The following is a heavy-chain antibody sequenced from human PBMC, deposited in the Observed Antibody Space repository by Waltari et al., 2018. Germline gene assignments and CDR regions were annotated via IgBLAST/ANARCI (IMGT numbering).Heavy chain of an antibody. CDR1: GGSISSGSYS. J-gene: IGHJ3*02. V-gene: IGHV4-61*02. Sequence: QVQLQESGPGLVKPSQTLSLTCTVSGGSISSGSYSRTWIRQPAGKGLEWIGRIYASGSTNYNPSLKSRVTISVDTPRNQFSLKLTSVTAADTAVYYCARDTEYYYDDSGFVFDIWGQGTMVTVSS. CDR3: ARDTEYYYDDSGFVFDI. D-gene: IGHD3-22*01. CDR2: IYASGST.